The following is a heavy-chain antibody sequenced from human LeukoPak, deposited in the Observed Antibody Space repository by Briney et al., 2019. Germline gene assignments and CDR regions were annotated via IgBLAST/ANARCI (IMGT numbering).Heavy chain of an antibody. J-gene: IGHJ5*02. CDR3: AKDKDYGSGSMAPNWFDP. V-gene: IGHV3-23*01. CDR2: ISGSGGST. D-gene: IGHD3-10*01. CDR1: GFTFSSYA. Sequence: GGSLRLSCAASGFTFSSYAMSWVRQAPGKGLEWVSAISGSGGSTYYADSVKGRFTISRDNSKNTLYLQMNSLRAEDTAVYYCAKDKDYGSGSMAPNWFDPWGQGTLVTVSS.